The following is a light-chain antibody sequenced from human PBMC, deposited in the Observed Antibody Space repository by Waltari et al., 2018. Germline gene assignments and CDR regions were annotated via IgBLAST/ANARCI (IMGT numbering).Light chain of an antibody. Sequence: QSALTQPASVSGSPGQSITISCTGTSSDVGANKYVSWYQHHPGKVPKLLIYGTVNRPSGISNRFAGSKSGNPASLTITGIQAEDEADYYCNSYTSTTTWVFGGGTKLTVL. J-gene: IGLJ3*02. CDR1: SSDVGANKY. CDR2: GTV. CDR3: NSYTSTTTWV. V-gene: IGLV2-14*01.